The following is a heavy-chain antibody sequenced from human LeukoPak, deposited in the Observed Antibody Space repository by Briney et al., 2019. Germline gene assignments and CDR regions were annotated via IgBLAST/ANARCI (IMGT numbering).Heavy chain of an antibody. Sequence: GGSLRLSCAGSGFTFSNYALIWVRQAPGRGLEWVSAIKGSGSFTKYADSVTGRFTISRDNSKNMLYLQMSSLIADDTAIYYCARDPNGDYIGAFDFGGQGTMVTVSS. J-gene: IGHJ3*01. CDR2: IKGSGSFT. V-gene: IGHV3-23*01. D-gene: IGHD4-17*01. CDR3: ARDPNGDYIGAFDF. CDR1: GFTFSNYA.